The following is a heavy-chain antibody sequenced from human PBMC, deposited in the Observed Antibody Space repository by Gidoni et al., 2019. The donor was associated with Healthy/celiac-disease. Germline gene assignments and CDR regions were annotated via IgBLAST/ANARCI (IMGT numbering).Heavy chain of an antibody. CDR1: GFTFSSYS. Sequence: EVQLVESGGGLVQPGGSLRLSCAASGFTFSSYSMNWVRQAPGKGLEWVSYISSSSSTIYYADSVKGRFTISRDNAKNSLYLQMNSLRAEDTAVYYCARDAVLRYFDWLSGEVGWFDPWGQGTLVTVSS. CDR2: ISSSSSTI. J-gene: IGHJ5*02. CDR3: ARDAVLRYFDWLSGEVGWFDP. D-gene: IGHD3-9*01. V-gene: IGHV3-48*01.